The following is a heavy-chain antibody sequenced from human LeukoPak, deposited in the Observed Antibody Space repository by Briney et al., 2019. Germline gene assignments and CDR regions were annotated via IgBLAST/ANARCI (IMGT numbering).Heavy chain of an antibody. V-gene: IGHV4-59*08. D-gene: IGHD3-16*01. J-gene: IGHJ5*01. Sequence: PSETLSLTCTVPGDSIHSFYWSWVRQPPGKGLEWIGYIYYSGSTNYNPSLKSRITISVDTSKNQFSLRLSSVTAADTAIYYCARRKTRGGPIDSWGQGTLVTVSS. CDR3: ARRKTRGGPIDS. CDR1: GDSIHSFY. CDR2: IYYSGST.